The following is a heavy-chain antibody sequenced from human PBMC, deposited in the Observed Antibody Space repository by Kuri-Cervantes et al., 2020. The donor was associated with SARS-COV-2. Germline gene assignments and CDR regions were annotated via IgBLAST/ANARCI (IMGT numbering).Heavy chain of an antibody. CDR2: IAGDKDYI. J-gene: IGHJ4*02. D-gene: IGHD3-22*01. Sequence: GGSLRLSCVTSGLTFSSYSRNWVRQTPGGELEWVSSIAGDKDYIHYAATVEGRSVISRNNAKNSVFLQMSSLRAEDTAVYYCARGDYFDNNGYYFRLRPPPQPDYWGQGTLVTVSS. CDR1: GLTFSSYS. CDR3: ARGDYFDNNGYYFRLRPPPQPDY. V-gene: IGHV3-21*01.